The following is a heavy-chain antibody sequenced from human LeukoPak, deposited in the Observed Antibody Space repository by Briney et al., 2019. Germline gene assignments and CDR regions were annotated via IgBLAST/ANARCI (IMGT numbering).Heavy chain of an antibody. D-gene: IGHD1-26*01. Sequence: GASVKVSCKASGGTFSSYAISWVRQAPGQGLEWMGRTIPILGIANYAQKFQGRVAITADKSTSTAYMELSSLRSEDTAVYYCARSHLVGATTYYFDYWGQGTLVTVSS. V-gene: IGHV1-69*04. J-gene: IGHJ4*02. CDR2: TIPILGIA. CDR1: GGTFSSYA. CDR3: ARSHLVGATTYYFDY.